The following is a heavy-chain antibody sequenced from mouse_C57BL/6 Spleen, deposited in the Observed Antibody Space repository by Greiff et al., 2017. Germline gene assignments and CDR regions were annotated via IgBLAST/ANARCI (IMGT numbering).Heavy chain of an antibody. CDR3: ARLFYGSLYAMDY. Sequence: DVKLVESGGGLVQPGGSLKLSCAASGFTFSDYYMYWVRQTPEKRLEWVAYISNGGGSTYYPDTVKGRFTISRDNAKNTLYLQMSRLKSEDTAMYYCARLFYGSLYAMDYWGQGTSVTVSS. J-gene: IGHJ4*01. CDR2: ISNGGGST. CDR1: GFTFSDYY. D-gene: IGHD1-1*01. V-gene: IGHV5-12*01.